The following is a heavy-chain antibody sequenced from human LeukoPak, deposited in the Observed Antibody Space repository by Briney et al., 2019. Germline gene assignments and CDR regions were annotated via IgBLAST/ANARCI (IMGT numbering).Heavy chain of an antibody. Sequence: SGTLSLTCAVSGGSISSSNWWSWVRQPPGKGLEWIGEIYHSGSTNYNPSPKSRVTISVDKSKNQFSLKLSSVTAADTAVYYCARGAYCGGDCYSGAPNWFDPWGQGTLVTVSS. CDR2: IYHSGST. V-gene: IGHV4-4*02. CDR1: GGSISSSNW. J-gene: IGHJ5*02. CDR3: ARGAYCGGDCYSGAPNWFDP. D-gene: IGHD2-21*02.